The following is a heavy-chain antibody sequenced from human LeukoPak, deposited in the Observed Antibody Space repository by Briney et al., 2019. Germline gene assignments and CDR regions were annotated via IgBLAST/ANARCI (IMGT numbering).Heavy chain of an antibody. CDR3: ARGDYYYYYMDV. CDR1: GDSISSYY. V-gene: IGHV4-4*07. CDR2: IYKSGST. J-gene: IGHJ6*03. Sequence: PSETLSLTCNVSGDSISSYYWSWIRQPAGKGLEWIGRIYKSGSTIYNPSLKGRVTMSVDTAKTQFSLNLTSVTAADTAVYYCARGDYYYYYMDVWGKGTTVTVSS.